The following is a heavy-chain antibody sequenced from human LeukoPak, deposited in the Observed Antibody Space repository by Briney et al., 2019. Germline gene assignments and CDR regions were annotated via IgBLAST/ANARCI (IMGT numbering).Heavy chain of an antibody. V-gene: IGHV1-24*01. D-gene: IGHD2-15*01. CDR1: GYTLTELS. J-gene: IGHJ3*02. CDR3: ARVFTPDAFDI. Sequence: ASVKVSCKVSGYTLTELSMHWVRQAPGKGLEWMGGFDPEDGETIYAQKFQGRVTMTRDTSISTAYMELSRLRSDDTAVYYCARVFTPDAFDIWGQGTMVTVSS. CDR2: FDPEDGET.